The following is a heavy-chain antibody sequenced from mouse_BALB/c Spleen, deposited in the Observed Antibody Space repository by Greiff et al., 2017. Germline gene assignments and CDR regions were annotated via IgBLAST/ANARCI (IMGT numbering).Heavy chain of an antibody. CDR3: ARPNSLLRLRNSWFAY. D-gene: IGHD1-2*01. CDR1: GFDFSRYW. J-gene: IGHJ3*01. V-gene: IGHV4-1*02. Sequence: EVQRVESGGGLVQPGGSLKLSCAASGFDFSRYWMSWVRQAPGKGLEWIGEINPDSSTINYTPSLKDKFIISRDNAKNTLYLQMSKVRSEDTALYYCARPNSLLRLRNSWFAYWGQGTLVTVSA. CDR2: INPDSSTI.